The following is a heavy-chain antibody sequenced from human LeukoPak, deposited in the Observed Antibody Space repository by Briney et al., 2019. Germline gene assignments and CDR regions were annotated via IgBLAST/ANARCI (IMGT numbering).Heavy chain of an antibody. D-gene: IGHD2-8*01. J-gene: IGHJ6*03. V-gene: IGHV3-30*02. CDR1: GFTFSSYV. CDR3: AKDRCSNGVGCYYYYIDV. CDR2: IRYDGSNK. Sequence: GGSLRLSCAASGFTFSSYVMHWVRQAPGKGLEWVAFIRYDGSNKYYADSVKGRFTISRDSSKNILYLQMNSLRAEDTAVYYCAKDRCSNGVGCYYYYIDVWGKGTTVTISS.